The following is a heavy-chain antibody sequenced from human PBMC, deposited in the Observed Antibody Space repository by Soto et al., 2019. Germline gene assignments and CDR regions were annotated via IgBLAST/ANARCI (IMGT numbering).Heavy chain of an antibody. CDR1: GFMFKSYV. Sequence: QLQLVESGGGVVQPGTSLRLSCTASGFMFKSYVMHWVRQAPGKGLEWVALTSYDGNNKYYGDSVKGRFTVSRDNSKNTLHLQMDSLRPEHTALYYCARWGTTGGFDLWGQGTLVSVSS. CDR3: ARWGTTGGFDL. CDR2: TSYDGNNK. D-gene: IGHD3-16*01. V-gene: IGHV3-30*19. J-gene: IGHJ4*02.